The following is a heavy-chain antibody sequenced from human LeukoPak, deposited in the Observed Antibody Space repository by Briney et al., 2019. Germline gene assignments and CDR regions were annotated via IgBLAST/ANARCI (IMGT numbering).Heavy chain of an antibody. V-gene: IGHV4-59*01. Sequence: SETLSLTCTVSGGSISSDYWSWIRQPPGKGLEWIGYIYYSGSTNYNPSLKSRVTISVDTSKNQFSLKLSSVTAADTAVYYCARERRGEKPVLGFDPWGQGTLVTVSS. CDR3: ARERRGEKPVLGFDP. CDR1: GGSISSDY. CDR2: IYYSGST. D-gene: IGHD6-6*01. J-gene: IGHJ5*02.